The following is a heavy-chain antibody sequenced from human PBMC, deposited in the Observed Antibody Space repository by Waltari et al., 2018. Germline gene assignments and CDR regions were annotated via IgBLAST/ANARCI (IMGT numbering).Heavy chain of an antibody. CDR2: FNPGNGGT. Sequence: QVKLVQSGAEVTKPGASVKVSCKVSGSTLAEFPLHWVRQAPGKGLGWMGGFNPGNGGTILAKKYQGRVTMTEDAPTDTAYMELRSLKSEDTATYYCATADKDVDAFDVWGQGTLGTVS. J-gene: IGHJ3*01. CDR1: GSTLAEFP. V-gene: IGHV1-24*01. CDR3: ATADKDVDAFDV.